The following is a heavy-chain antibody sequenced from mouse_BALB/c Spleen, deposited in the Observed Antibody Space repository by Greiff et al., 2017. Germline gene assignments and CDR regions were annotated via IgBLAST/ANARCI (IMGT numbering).Heavy chain of an antibody. CDR3: ARQTPQGFAY. Sequence: LVESGGGLVKPGGSLKLSCAASGFAFSSYDMSWVRQTPEKRLEWVAYISSGGGSTYYPDTVKGRFTISRDNAKNTLYLQMSSLKSEDTAMYYCARQTPQGFAYWGQGTLVTVSA. CDR1: GFAFSSYD. CDR2: ISSGGGST. V-gene: IGHV5-12-1*01. J-gene: IGHJ3*01.